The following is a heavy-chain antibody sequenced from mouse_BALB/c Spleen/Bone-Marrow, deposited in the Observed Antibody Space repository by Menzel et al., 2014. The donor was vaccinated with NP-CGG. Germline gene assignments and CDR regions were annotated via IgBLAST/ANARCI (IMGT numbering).Heavy chain of an antibody. CDR3: ARDYNGYFDF. CDR2: IRNKANGYTT. V-gene: IGHV7-3*02. D-gene: IGHD6-1*01. J-gene: IGHJ2*01. CDR1: GFTFTNYF. Sequence: EVQGVESGGGLVQPGGSLRLSCTPSGFTFTNYFMTWVRQPPGKALEWLGFIRNKANGYTTEYNPSVKGRFTISRDNSQGIFYLQMNTLRAEDSAIYYCARDYNGYFDFWGQGTTLTVTS.